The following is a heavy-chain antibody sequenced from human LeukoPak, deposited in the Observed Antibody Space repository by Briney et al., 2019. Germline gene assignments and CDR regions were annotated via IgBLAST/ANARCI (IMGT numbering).Heavy chain of an antibody. CDR1: GGSISSYY. D-gene: IGHD5-12*01. CDR3: ARSGSGYLRYYFDY. V-gene: IGHV4-39*07. J-gene: IGHJ4*02. CDR2: IYSSGST. Sequence: SETLSLTCTVSGGSISSYYWGWIRQPPGKGLEWIGSIYSSGSTYYNPSLRSRVTISVDTSKNQFSLKLSSVTAADTAVYYCARSGSGYLRYYFDYWGQGTLVTVSS.